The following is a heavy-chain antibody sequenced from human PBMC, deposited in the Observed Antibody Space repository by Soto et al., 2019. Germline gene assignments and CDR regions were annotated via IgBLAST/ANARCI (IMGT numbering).Heavy chain of an antibody. D-gene: IGHD6-6*01. J-gene: IGHJ5*02. V-gene: IGHV4-31*03. CDR2: ISYTGRT. CDR3: ARGSFSSSSSWFDP. CDR1: GGSISSDANF. Sequence: TLSLTCTVSGGSISSDANFWSWVRQLPGRGLEWIGYISYTGRTYYTPSLNSRLTISLDTSKNLFSLRLSAVTAADTAVYFCARGSFSSSSSWFDPWGQGTLVTVSS.